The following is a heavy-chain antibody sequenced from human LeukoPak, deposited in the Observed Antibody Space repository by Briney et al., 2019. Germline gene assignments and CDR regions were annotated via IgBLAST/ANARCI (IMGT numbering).Heavy chain of an antibody. Sequence: GGSLRLSCAASGFKFSRYWMSWVRQAPGKGLEWVANIKPDGREKYYVDSVKGRFTISRDNAKNSLYLQMNSLRAEDTAVYYCAREAYWGQGTLVTVSS. V-gene: IGHV3-7*01. CDR1: GFKFSRYW. CDR3: AREAY. CDR2: IKPDGREK. J-gene: IGHJ4*02.